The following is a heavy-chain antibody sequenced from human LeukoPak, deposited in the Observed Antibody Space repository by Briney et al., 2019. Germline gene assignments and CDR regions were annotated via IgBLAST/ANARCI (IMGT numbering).Heavy chain of an antibody. CDR1: GFTFSSYG. Sequence: GGSLRLSCAASGFTFSSYGMHWVRQAPGKGLEWVAVIWYDGSNKYYADSVKGRFTISRDNSKNTLYLQMNSLRAEDTAEYYCAKDLVDYYDSSGYFDYWGQGTLVTVSS. CDR3: AKDLVDYYDSSGYFDY. D-gene: IGHD3-22*01. V-gene: IGHV3-33*06. J-gene: IGHJ4*02. CDR2: IWYDGSNK.